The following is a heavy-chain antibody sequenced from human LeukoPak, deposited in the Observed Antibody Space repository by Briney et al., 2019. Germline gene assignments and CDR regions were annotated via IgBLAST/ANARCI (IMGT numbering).Heavy chain of an antibody. CDR1: GYTFTGYY. CDR3: AKQTPRQYYYYMDF. Sequence: ASVKVSCKASGYTFTGYYMHWMRQAPGQGLEWMGWINPNSGGTNYAQKFQGRVTMTRDTSISTAYMELSRLTSDDTAVYYCAKQTPRQYYYYMDFWGKGTTVTISS. J-gene: IGHJ6*03. CDR2: INPNSGGT. V-gene: IGHV1-2*02. D-gene: IGHD1/OR15-1a*01.